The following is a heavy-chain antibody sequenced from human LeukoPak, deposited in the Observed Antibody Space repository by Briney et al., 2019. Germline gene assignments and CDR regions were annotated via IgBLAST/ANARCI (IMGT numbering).Heavy chain of an antibody. CDR1: GGSISSYY. V-gene: IGHV4-59*08. J-gene: IGHJ6*03. Sequence: PSETLTLTCTVSGGSISSYYWSWIRQPPGKGLEWIGYIYYIGSTNYNPSLKSRVTISGDTTKNQFSLKLSSVTAADTAVYYCARHYYYSYYYMDVWGKGTTVTVSS. CDR3: ARHYYYSYYYMDV. CDR2: IYYIGST.